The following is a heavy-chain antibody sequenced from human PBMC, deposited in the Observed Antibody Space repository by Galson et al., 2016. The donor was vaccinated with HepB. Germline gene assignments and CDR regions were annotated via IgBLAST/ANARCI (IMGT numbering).Heavy chain of an antibody. J-gene: IGHJ6*02. Sequence: SLRLSCAASEFTFSNYAMHWVRQAPGKGLEWVASILLDGTNKYYTDSVKGRFTISRDNSKNTLYLQLNSLRTEDTAVYYCGRELGRYDILTGDYVPFGYYGMDVWGQGTTVTVSS. CDR3: GRELGRYDILTGDYVPFGYYGMDV. V-gene: IGHV3-30-3*01. CDR1: EFTFSNYA. CDR2: ILLDGTNK. D-gene: IGHD3-9*01.